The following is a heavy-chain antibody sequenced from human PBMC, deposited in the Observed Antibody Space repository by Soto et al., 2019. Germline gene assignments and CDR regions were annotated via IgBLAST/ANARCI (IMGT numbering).Heavy chain of an antibody. CDR2: IVVGSGNT. Sequence: SVKVSCKASGFTFRSSGIHWVRQARGQRPEWIGWIVVGSGNTNYAQKFQERVTITRDVSTNTAYMELTSMTAADTAVYYCATSPKGYFGPTAFDSWGQGVLVTVSS. CDR1: GFTFRSSG. V-gene: IGHV1-58*02. CDR3: ATSPKGYFGPTAFDS. J-gene: IGHJ4*02. D-gene: IGHD1-26*01.